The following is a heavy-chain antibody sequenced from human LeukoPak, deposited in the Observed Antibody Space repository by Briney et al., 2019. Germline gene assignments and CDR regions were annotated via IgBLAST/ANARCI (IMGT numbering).Heavy chain of an antibody. Sequence: SETLSLTCAVYGGSFSGYYWSWIRQPPGKGLEWIGEINHSGSTNYNPSLKSRVTISVDTSKNQFSLKLSSVAAADTAVYYCARVAEVDSSGYPHYFDCWGQGTLVTVSS. CDR3: ARVAEVDSSGYPHYFDC. CDR1: GGSFSGYY. CDR2: INHSGST. V-gene: IGHV4-34*01. J-gene: IGHJ4*02. D-gene: IGHD3-22*01.